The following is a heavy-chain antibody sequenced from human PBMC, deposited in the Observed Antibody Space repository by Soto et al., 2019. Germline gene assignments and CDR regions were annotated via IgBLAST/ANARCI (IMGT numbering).Heavy chain of an antibody. V-gene: IGHV3-74*01. J-gene: IGHJ4*02. CDR3: ASSLLTPFDY. CDR2: INSDGSST. D-gene: IGHD7-27*01. Sequence: EVQLVESGGGLVQPGGSLRLSCAASGFTFNSYWIHWVRQAPGKGLVWVSRINSDGSSTTYADSVKGRVTISRDNAKNTLSLQMNSLRAEDTAVYYCASSLLTPFDYWGQGTLVTVSS. CDR1: GFTFNSYW.